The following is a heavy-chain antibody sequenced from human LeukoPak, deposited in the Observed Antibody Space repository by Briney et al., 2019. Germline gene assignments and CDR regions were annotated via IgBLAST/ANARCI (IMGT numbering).Heavy chain of an antibody. D-gene: IGHD3-10*01. CDR2: IYHSGST. CDR1: GYSISGGYY. Sequence: SETLSLTCTVSGYSISGGYYWGWIRQPPGKGLEWIGSIYHSGSTYYNPSLKSRVTISVDTSKNQFSLKLSSVTAADTAVYYCARVLLWFGESIGAFDIWGQGTMVTVSS. CDR3: ARVLLWFGESIGAFDI. J-gene: IGHJ3*02. V-gene: IGHV4-38-2*02.